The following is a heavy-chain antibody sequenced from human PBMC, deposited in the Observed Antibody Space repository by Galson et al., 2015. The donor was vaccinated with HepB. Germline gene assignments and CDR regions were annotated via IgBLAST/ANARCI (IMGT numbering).Heavy chain of an antibody. J-gene: IGHJ6*02. Sequence: CAISGDSASSNSAAWNWVRRSPSRGLEWLGRTYYRSKWYSDYAVSVRSRITINPDTSKNQFSLQLKSVTPEDTAVYYCARVAGTIYYYGMDVWGQGTTVTVSS. CDR2: TYYRSKWYS. CDR3: ARVAGTIYYYGMDV. D-gene: IGHD6-19*01. CDR1: GDSASSNSAA. V-gene: IGHV6-1*01.